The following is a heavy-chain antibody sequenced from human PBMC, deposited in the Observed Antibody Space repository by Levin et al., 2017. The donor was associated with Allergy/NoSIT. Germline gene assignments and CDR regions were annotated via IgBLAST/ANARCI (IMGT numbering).Heavy chain of an antibody. J-gene: IGHJ4*02. CDR2: INHSGST. CDR3: ARGRRYCSSTSCYVPKFDY. D-gene: IGHD2-2*01. CDR1: GGSFSGYY. V-gene: IGHV4-34*01. Sequence: SETLSLTCAVYGGSFSGYYWSWIRQPPGKGLEWIGEINHSGSTNYNPSLKSRVTISVDTSKNQFSLKLSSVTAADTAVYYCARGRRYCSSTSCYVPKFDYWGQGTLVTVSS.